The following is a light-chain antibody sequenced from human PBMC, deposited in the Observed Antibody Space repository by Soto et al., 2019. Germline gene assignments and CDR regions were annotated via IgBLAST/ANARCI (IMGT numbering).Light chain of an antibody. CDR1: QSISSY. J-gene: IGKJ3*01. CDR3: QQSYSTPFT. CDR2: AAS. V-gene: IGKV1-39*01. Sequence: DSPMTQSPSSLSASVGDRVTITCRASQSISSYLNWYQQKPGKAPKLLIYAASSLQSGVPSRFSGRGYGTDFTLTISSLQPEDFATYYCQQSYSTPFTFGPGTKVDIK.